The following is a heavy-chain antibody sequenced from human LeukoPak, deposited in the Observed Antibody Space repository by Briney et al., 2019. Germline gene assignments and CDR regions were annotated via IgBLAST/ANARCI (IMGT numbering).Heavy chain of an antibody. CDR3: ARNYGGWFDS. V-gene: IGHV4-30-2*01. CDR2: IYHSGST. Sequence: PSETLSLTCTVSGGSISSGGYYWSWIRQPPGKGLEWIGYIYHSGSTYYNPPLKSRVTISVDRSKNQFSLKLSTVTAADTAVYYCARNYGGWFDSWGQGTLVTVSS. CDR1: GGSISSGGYY. J-gene: IGHJ5*01. D-gene: IGHD4-23*01.